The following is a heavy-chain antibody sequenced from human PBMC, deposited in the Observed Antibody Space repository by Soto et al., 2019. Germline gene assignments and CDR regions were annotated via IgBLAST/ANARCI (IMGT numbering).Heavy chain of an antibody. CDR1: GFTFSDYY. CDR2: ISSSGSII. J-gene: IGHJ4*02. Sequence: PGGSLRLSCAASGFTFSDYYMSWIRQAPGKGLEWVSYISSSGSIIYYADSVKGRFTISRDNAKNSLHLQMNSLRAEDTAVYYCARDLGYFDSDGYSDYWGQGTLVTVSS. D-gene: IGHD3-22*01. CDR3: ARDLGYFDSDGYSDY. V-gene: IGHV3-11*01.